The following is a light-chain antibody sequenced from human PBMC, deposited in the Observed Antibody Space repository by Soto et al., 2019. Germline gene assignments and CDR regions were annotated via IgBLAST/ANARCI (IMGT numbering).Light chain of an antibody. CDR3: QQSFSTPRT. J-gene: IGKJ1*01. CDR2: AAS. CDR1: QSISSY. Sequence: DIQMTQSPSSLSASVGDSVTITCRASQSISSYLNWYQQKPGKAPKVLIYAASSLRSGVPARFSGSGSGTDFSLTITSLQPEDFATYSCQQSFSTPRTFVQGTKVEIK. V-gene: IGKV1-39*01.